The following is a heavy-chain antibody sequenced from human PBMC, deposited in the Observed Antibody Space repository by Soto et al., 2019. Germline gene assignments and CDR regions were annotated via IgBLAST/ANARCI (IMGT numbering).Heavy chain of an antibody. Sequence: QVQLVQSGAEVKKPGSSVKVSCKASGGTFSSYAISWVRQAPGQGLEWMGGIIPIFGTANYAQKFQGRVTITADESTSTAYMELSSLRSEDTAVYYCARTSYPIFTIFGVAVRWYFDYWGQGTLVTVSS. J-gene: IGHJ4*02. CDR1: GGTFSSYA. D-gene: IGHD3-3*01. V-gene: IGHV1-69*01. CDR2: IIPIFGTA. CDR3: ARTSYPIFTIFGVAVRWYFDY.